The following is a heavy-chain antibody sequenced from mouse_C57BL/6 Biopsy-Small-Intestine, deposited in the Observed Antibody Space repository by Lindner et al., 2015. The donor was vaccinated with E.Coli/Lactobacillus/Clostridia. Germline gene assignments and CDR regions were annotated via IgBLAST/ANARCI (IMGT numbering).Heavy chain of an antibody. V-gene: IGHV1-62-2*01. J-gene: IGHJ2*01. CDR2: FYPGSGSI. CDR3: ARHEEGIYFGNFYFDY. D-gene: IGHD2-1*01. Sequence: VQLQESGTELVKPGASVKLSCKASGYTFTEYTIHWVKQRSGQGLEWIGWFYPGSGSIKYNEKFKDKATLTADKSTNTVYMELNRLTSEDSAVYFCARHEEGIYFGNFYFDYWGQGTTLTVSS. CDR1: GYTFTEYT.